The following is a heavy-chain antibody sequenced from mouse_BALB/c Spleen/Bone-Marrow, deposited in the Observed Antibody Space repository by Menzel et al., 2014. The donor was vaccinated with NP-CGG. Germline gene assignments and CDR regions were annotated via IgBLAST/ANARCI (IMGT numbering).Heavy chain of an antibody. J-gene: IGHJ4*01. Sequence: EVMLVESGAGLVKPGASVKLSCTASGFNIKDTYMHWVKQRPEQGLEWIGRIDPANGNTKYDPKFQGKATITADTSSNTAYLQLSSLTSEDTAVYYCARVKLWSYAMDYWGQGTSVTVSS. D-gene: IGHD1-1*02. CDR2: IDPANGNT. CDR3: ARVKLWSYAMDY. V-gene: IGHV14-3*02. CDR1: GFNIKDTY.